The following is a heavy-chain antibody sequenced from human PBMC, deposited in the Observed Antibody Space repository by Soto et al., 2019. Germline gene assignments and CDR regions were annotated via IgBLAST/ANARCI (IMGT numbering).Heavy chain of an antibody. CDR1: GFTFSGYA. D-gene: IGHD3-3*01. CDR3: AKSNQIFGVVNDYYYYAMDV. CDR2: ISGSGGNT. J-gene: IGHJ6*02. V-gene: IGHV3-23*01. Sequence: GGSLRLSCAASGFTFSGYAMNWVRQSPGMGLQWVSTISGSGGNTDFADSVKGRFTISRDNSKNTLYLHMNNLRAEDTAVYFCAKSNQIFGVVNDYYYYAMDVWGQMPTVTFSS.